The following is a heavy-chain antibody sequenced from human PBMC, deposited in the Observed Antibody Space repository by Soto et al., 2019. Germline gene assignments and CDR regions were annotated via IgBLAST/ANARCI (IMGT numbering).Heavy chain of an antibody. D-gene: IGHD2-15*01. V-gene: IGHV3-21*01. Sequence: PGGSLGLSYAASGFTFSSYSMHWVRQAPGKGLEWVSSISSSSSYIYYADSVKGRFTISRYNAKNSLYLQMNSLRAEEAAVYYRARAPGYCSGGSCYCDYWGQGTLVTVSS. CDR1: GFTFSSYS. CDR2: ISSSSSYI. J-gene: IGHJ4*02. CDR3: ARAPGYCSGGSCYCDY.